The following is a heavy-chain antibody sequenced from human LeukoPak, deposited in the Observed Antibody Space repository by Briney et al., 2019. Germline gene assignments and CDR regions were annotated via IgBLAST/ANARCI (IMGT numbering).Heavy chain of an antibody. CDR3: ARSSGSYSGVDY. D-gene: IGHD1-26*01. CDR2: IYYSGST. J-gene: IGHJ4*02. Sequence: NSSETLSLTCTVSGGSISSYYWSWIRQPPGKGLEWIGYIYYSGSTNYNPSLKSRVTISVDTSKNQFSLKLSSVTAADTAVYYCARSSGSYSGVDYWGQGTLVTVSS. CDR1: GGSISSYY. V-gene: IGHV4-59*01.